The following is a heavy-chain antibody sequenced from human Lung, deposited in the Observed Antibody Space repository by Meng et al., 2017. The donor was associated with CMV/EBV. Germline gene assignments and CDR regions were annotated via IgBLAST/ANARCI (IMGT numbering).Heavy chain of an antibody. CDR1: GFNFKTYW. J-gene: IGHJ4*02. D-gene: IGHD1-1*01. Sequence: LSLTXAASGFNFKTYWMTWVRQAPGKGLEWVANIKEDGTEKNYVDSVKGRFTISRDNVKNSVYLQMNSLRADDTAVYYCAKVGSSTRLERDWGQGTLVTVSS. V-gene: IGHV3-7*01. CDR2: IKEDGTEK. CDR3: AKVGSSTRLERD.